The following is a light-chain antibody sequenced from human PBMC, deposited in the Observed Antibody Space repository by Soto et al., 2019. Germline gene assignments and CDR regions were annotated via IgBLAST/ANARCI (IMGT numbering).Light chain of an antibody. J-gene: IGKJ2*01. V-gene: IGKV3-11*01. CDR1: QSVRSY. Sequence: EIVLTQSPATLSLSPGERATLSCSASQSVRSYLAWYQQKHGQAPRLLIYDASNRATGIPARFSGGGSGTDFTLTISSLEPEDFAVYYCQQRSNWPPTFGQGTKLEIK. CDR2: DAS. CDR3: QQRSNWPPT.